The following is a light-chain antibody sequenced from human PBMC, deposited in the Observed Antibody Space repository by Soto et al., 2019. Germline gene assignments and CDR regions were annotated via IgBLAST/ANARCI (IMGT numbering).Light chain of an antibody. CDR2: LNSDGSH. Sequence: VLTHSPSASASLGASVKLTCTLSSGHSSYAIAWHQQQPEKGPRYLMKLNSDGSHSKGDGIPDRFSGSSSGAERYLTISSLQSEDEADYYCQTWGTGILVFGGGTKLTVL. V-gene: IGLV4-69*01. J-gene: IGLJ2*01. CDR1: SGHSSYA. CDR3: QTWGTGILV.